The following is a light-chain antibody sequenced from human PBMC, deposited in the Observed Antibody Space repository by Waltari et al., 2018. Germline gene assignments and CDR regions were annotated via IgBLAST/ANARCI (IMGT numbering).Light chain of an antibody. CDR3: QQYNNWPPWT. Sequence: EIVLTQSPATLSVSPGDRATLSCRASQNVSINLAWFQQKPGQAPSLLIYGTYTRATGIPPRFSGSGSGTEFTLTISSMQSEDFAVYYCQQYNNWPPWTFGQGTKVEFK. CDR1: QNVSIN. CDR2: GTY. J-gene: IGKJ1*01. V-gene: IGKV3-15*01.